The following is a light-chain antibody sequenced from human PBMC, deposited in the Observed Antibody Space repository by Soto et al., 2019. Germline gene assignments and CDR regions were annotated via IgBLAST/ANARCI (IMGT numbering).Light chain of an antibody. J-gene: IGLJ3*02. CDR1: NIATYS. V-gene: IGLV3-21*04. CDR3: QLWDNKNDEVV. CDR2: NDN. Sequence: SYELTQPPSVSLAPGKTARITCGGNNIATYSVHWYRQKPGQAPVLVISNDNDRPSGIPDRSSGSNSGHTATLTIRRVEAGDEADYYCQLWDNKNDEVVFGGGTKLTVL.